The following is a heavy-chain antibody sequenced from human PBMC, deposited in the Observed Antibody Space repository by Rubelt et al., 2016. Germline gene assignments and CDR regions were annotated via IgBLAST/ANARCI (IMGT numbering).Heavy chain of an antibody. CDR1: GYTFTGYY. D-gene: IGHD5-12*01. J-gene: IGHJ4*02. V-gene: IGHV1-2*02. CDR2: INPNSGGT. CDR3: ARGNSGYDYGLDY. Sequence: QVQLVQSGAEVKKPGASVKVSCKASGYTFTGYYMHWVRQAPGQGLEWMGWINPNSGGTNYAQKFQGRVTMTRDRSVSTDYMELSRLTSDDTAVYYCARGNSGYDYGLDYWGQGTLVTVSS.